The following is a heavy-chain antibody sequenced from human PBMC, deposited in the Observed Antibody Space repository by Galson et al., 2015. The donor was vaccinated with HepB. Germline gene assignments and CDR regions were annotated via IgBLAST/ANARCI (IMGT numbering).Heavy chain of an antibody. D-gene: IGHD5-18*01. CDR2: ISDSGDDT. V-gene: IGHV3-23*01. J-gene: IGHJ3*02. CDR3: AKDRRYSYGLGADDAFDI. Sequence: SLRLSCAASGFTFSSYAMSWVRQAPGKRLEWVSVISDSGDDTYYADSVKGRFIISRDNSKNTLYLQMSSLRAEDTAVLYCAKDRRYSYGLGADDAFDIWGQGTMVTVSS. CDR1: GFTFSSYA.